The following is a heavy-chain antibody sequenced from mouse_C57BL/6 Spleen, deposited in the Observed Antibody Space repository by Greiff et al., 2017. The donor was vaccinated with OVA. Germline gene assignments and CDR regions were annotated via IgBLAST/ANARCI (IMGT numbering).Heavy chain of an antibody. Sequence: VRLQQPGAELVKPGASVKMSCKASGYTFTSYWITWVKQRPGQGLEWIGDIYPGSGSTNYNEKFKSKATLTVDTSSSTAYMQLSSLTSEDSAVYYCARGGSTMVTPLAYWGQGTLVTVSA. J-gene: IGHJ3*01. CDR1: GYTFTSYW. D-gene: IGHD2-2*01. CDR2: IYPGSGST. CDR3: ARGGSTMVTPLAY. V-gene: IGHV1-55*01.